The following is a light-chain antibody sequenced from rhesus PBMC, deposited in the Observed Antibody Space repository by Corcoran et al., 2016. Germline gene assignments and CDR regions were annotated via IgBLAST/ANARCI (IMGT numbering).Light chain of an antibody. Sequence: DIQMTQSPSSLSASVGDTATITCQASQGITKYLTCYQQKPGKAPKLLFYDITTLQSGVPSRVSGSGAGTEFSLTISSLQPEDFGVYYCQQRTSFPLTFSGGTKVEIE. CDR1: QGITKY. CDR3: QQRTSFPLT. CDR2: DIT. J-gene: IGKJ4*01. V-gene: IGKV1-33*01.